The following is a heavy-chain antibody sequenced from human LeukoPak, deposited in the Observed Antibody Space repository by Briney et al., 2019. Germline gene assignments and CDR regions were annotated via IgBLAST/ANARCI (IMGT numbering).Heavy chain of an antibody. CDR3: ANRGVVLRVILVGFHKEAYYFES. J-gene: IGHJ4*02. D-gene: IGHD3-16*01. V-gene: IGHV3-23*01. Sequence: GGSLRLSCAVSGITLSNYGMSWVRQAPGKGLEWGAGISDSGGSTNYADPVKGRFTISRDNPKNPLYLPMTSLSAEDTAVYFCANRGVVLRVILVGFHKEAYYFESWGQGALVTVSS. CDR1: GITLSNYG. CDR2: ISDSGGST.